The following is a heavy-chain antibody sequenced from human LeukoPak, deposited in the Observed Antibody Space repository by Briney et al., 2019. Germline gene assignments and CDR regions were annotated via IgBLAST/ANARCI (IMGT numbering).Heavy chain of an antibody. D-gene: IGHD1-1*01. V-gene: IGHV4-61*02. J-gene: IGHJ5*02. CDR2: IYTSGST. CDR3: ARGRSTSWFDP. Sequence: SQTLSLTCTVSGGSISSGSYYWSWIRQPAGKGLEWIGRIYTSGSTNYNPSLKSRVTISVDTSKNQFSLKLSSVTAADTAVYYCARGRSTSWFDPWGQGTLVTVSS. CDR1: GGSISSGSYY.